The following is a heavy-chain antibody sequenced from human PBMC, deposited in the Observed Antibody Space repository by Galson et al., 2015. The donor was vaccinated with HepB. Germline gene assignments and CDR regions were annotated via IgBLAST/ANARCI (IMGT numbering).Heavy chain of an antibody. Sequence: QSGAEVKKPGESLKISCKASGYTFTSYYMHWVRQAPGQGLEWMGIINPSGGSTSYAQKFQGRVTMTRDTSTSTVYMELSSLRSEDTAVYYCASFGGHYGDPSLDDYWGQGTLVTVSS. D-gene: IGHD4-17*01. J-gene: IGHJ4*02. CDR2: INPSGGST. V-gene: IGHV1-46*01. CDR3: ASFGGHYGDPSLDDY. CDR1: GYTFTSYY.